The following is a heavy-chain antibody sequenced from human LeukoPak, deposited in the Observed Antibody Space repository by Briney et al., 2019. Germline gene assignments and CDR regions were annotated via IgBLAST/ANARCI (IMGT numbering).Heavy chain of an antibody. CDR2: IYYSGST. CDR3: ARDGSTSCYGCLGYGMDV. D-gene: IGHD2-2*01. Sequence: SETLSLTCTVSGGSISSYYWSWIRQPPGKGLEWIGYIYYSGSTNYNPSLKSRVTISVDTSKNQFSLKLSSVTAADTAVYYCARDGSTSCYGCLGYGMDVWGQGTTVTVSS. CDR1: GGSISSYY. V-gene: IGHV4-59*01. J-gene: IGHJ6*02.